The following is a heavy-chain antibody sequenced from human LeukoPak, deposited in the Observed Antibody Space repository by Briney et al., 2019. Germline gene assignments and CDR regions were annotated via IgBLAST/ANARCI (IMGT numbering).Heavy chain of an antibody. J-gene: IGHJ4*02. V-gene: IGHV4-31*03. D-gene: IGHD3-10*01. CDR2: IYYTGSA. CDR3: ARGRGGSEDY. Sequence: SETLSLTCTVSGGSISTGGYYWSWIRQFPGKGLEWIAYIYYTGSAYYNPSLESRVTISVDTSRNQFSLKLSSVTAADTAVYFCARGRGGSEDYWGQGTLVTVSS. CDR1: GGSISTGGYY.